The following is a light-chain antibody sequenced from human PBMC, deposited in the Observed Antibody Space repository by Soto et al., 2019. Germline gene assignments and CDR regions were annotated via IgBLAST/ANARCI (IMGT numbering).Light chain of an antibody. V-gene: IGKV1-5*03. Sequence: DIQMTQSPSTLYASVGDRVTITCRASQSISDWLAWYQQRSGKAPKLLIYKASSLQSGVPPRFSGSGSGTEFTLTISSLQPDAFATYYCQQYNRFPYTFGQGTKLEIK. CDR2: KAS. J-gene: IGKJ2*01. CDR3: QQYNRFPYT. CDR1: QSISDW.